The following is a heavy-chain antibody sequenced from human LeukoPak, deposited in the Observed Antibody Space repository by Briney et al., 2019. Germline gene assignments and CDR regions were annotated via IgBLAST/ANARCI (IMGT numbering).Heavy chain of an antibody. CDR1: GFPFSNYW. D-gene: IGHD3/OR15-3a*01. J-gene: IGHJ4*02. Sequence: GGSLRLSCAASGFPFSNYWMHWVRQAPGKGLEWVSRITHTGDTSGYADPVRGRFTISRDNTKNTLYLDMNSLRADDTAVYYCARDRDGLGDFWGQATLVTVSS. V-gene: IGHV3-74*01. CDR3: ARDRDGLGDF. CDR2: ITHTGDTS.